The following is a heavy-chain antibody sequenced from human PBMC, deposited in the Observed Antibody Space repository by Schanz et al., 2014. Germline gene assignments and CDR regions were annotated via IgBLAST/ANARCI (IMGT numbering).Heavy chain of an antibody. J-gene: IGHJ4*02. CDR1: GFNVSKSY. V-gene: IGHV3-66*02. Sequence: EVQVVESGGGLVQPGGSLRLSCVASGFNVSKSYVSWVRQAPGKGLEWVSLIYKSGSAFYADSVKGRLTISRDNSQNTLYLQMDSLRPEDTAVYFCAKDTGYCHGGACYCFEYWGLGILVTVSS. CDR3: AKDTGYCHGGACYCFEY. CDR2: IYKSGSA. D-gene: IGHD2-8*02.